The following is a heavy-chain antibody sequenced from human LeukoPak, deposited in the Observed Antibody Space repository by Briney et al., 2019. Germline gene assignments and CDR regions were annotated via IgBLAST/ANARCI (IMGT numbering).Heavy chain of an antibody. Sequence: PGGSLGLSCAASGFSISNFGLSWVRQAPGKGLEWLSYISSSSDSILYADSVKGRFTISRDNAKNSLCLQMNSLRAEDTAVYYCARGRLAVAGYDSWGQGTLVTVSS. J-gene: IGHJ4*02. V-gene: IGHV3-48*01. D-gene: IGHD6-13*01. CDR3: ARGRLAVAGYDS. CDR2: ISSSSDSI. CDR1: GFSISNFG.